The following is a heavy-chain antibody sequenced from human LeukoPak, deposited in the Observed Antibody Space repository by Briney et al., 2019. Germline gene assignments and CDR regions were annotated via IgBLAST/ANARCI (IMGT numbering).Heavy chain of an antibody. CDR2: ISYDGSNK. D-gene: IGHD2-2*02. CDR1: GFTFSSYA. CDR3: ARGRYCSSTSCYSEGGGEPDAFDI. V-gene: IGHV3-30-3*01. Sequence: GGSLRLSCAASGFTFSSYAMHWVRQAPGKGLEWVAVISYDGSNKYYADSVKGRFTISRDNSKNTLYLQMNSLRAEDTAVYYCARGRYCSSTSCYSEGGGEPDAFDIWGQGTMVTVSS. J-gene: IGHJ3*02.